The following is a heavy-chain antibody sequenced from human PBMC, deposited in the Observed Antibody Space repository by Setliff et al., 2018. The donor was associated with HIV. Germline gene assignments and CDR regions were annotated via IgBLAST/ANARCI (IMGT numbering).Heavy chain of an antibody. J-gene: IGHJ6*02. CDR2: IYHSGIT. V-gene: IGHV4-4*01. CDR1: GGSISSSNW. CDR3: ARGGLDYYYAMDV. Sequence: PEETLSLTCAVSGGSISSSNWWSWVRQPPGKGLEWIGEIYHSGITTYNPSLKSRVTISVDSSKNQFSLKLSSVTAADTAVYFCARGGLDYYYAMDVWGQGTTVTVSS.